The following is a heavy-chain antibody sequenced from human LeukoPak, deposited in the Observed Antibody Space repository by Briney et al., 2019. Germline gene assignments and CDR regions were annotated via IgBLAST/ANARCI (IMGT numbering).Heavy chain of an antibody. CDR3: ARALYTGNNLLFDC. Sequence: GGSLRLSRAASGFTFSNYAMHWVRQAPGKGLEYVSVINSNGNTTFYANSVKGRFTISRDNSKNTLYLQMGSLGADDMGVYYCARALYTGNNLLFDCWGQGTQVTVSS. CDR2: INSNGNTT. CDR1: GFTFSNYA. V-gene: IGHV3-64*01. J-gene: IGHJ4*02. D-gene: IGHD1-26*01.